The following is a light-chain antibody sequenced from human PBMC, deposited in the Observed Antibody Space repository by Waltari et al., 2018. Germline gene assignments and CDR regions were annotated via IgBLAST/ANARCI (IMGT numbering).Light chain of an antibody. V-gene: IGKV2D-29*02. J-gene: IGKJ1*01. CDR1: QSLLHSNGNTY. CDR2: KVT. Sequence: DIVMTPTPLSLPVTPGEPASISCRSSQSLLHSNGNTYLHWYLQKPGQSPRLLIYKVTNRESGVPDRFSGSGSGTDFTLKISRVEPEDVGVYYCMQSTKDRTFGQGTKVEIK. CDR3: MQSTKDRT.